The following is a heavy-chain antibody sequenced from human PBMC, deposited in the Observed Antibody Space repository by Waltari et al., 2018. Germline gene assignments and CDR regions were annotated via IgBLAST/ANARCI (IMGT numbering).Heavy chain of an antibody. CDR3: ARVLSGQWMLYHDALDI. CDR2: IYPSGST. D-gene: IGHD3-3*01. CDR1: GVSISSGSYY. J-gene: IGHJ3*02. V-gene: IGHV4-61*02. Sequence: QVQLQESGPGLVKPSQTLSLTCTVPGVSISSGSYYWSWIRQPAGKGLEWIGRIYPSGSTNYNPSLKSRVTISIDTSKNQFSLKLSSVTAADTAVYYCARVLSGQWMLYHDALDIWGQGTMVTVSS.